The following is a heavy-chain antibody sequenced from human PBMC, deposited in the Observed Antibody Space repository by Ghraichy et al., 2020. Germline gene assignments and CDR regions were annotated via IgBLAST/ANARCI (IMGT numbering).Heavy chain of an antibody. J-gene: IGHJ4*02. CDR2: IYYSGST. D-gene: IGHD6-19*01. V-gene: IGHV4-59*01. CDR1: GGSISSYY. Sequence: SETLSLTCTVSGGSISSYYWSWLRQPPGKGLEWIGYIYYSGSTNHNPSLKSRVTISVDTSKNQFSLKLSSVTAADTAVYYCAREAPDSSGEFDYWGQGTLVTVSS. CDR3: AREAPDSSGEFDY.